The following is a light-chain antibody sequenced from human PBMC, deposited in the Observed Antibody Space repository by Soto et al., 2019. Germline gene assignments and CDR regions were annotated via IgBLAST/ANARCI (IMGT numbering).Light chain of an antibody. CDR1: SSDVGGYNY. CDR2: DVS. CDR3: SSYTSSSTPWV. V-gene: IGLV2-14*03. J-gene: IGLJ1*01. Sequence: QSVLTQPTSVSGSPGQSITISCTGTSSDVGGYNYVSWYQHHPGKAPKLMICDVSDRPSGVSNRFSGSKSGNPASLTISGLQAEDEADYYCSSYTSSSTPWVFGTGTKVTVL.